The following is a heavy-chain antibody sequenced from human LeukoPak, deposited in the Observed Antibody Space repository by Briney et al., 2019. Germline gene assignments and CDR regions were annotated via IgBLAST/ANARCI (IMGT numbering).Heavy chain of an antibody. CDR2: INPNSGGT. D-gene: IGHD2-2*01. CDR3: ARDSYCSSTSCYGVGGFDY. J-gene: IGHJ4*02. Sequence: ASVKVSCKASGYTFTGYYMHWVRQAPGQGLEWMGWINPNSGGTNYAQKFQGRVTMTRDTSISTAYMELSRLRSDDTAVYYCARDSYCSSTSCYGVGGFDYWGQGTLVTVSS. V-gene: IGHV1-2*02. CDR1: GYTFTGYY.